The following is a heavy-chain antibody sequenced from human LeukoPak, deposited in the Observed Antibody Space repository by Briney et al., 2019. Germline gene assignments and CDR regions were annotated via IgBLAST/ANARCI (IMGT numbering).Heavy chain of an antibody. D-gene: IGHD3-16*01. V-gene: IGHV3-7*03. CDR1: GFTFSSYW. Sequence: GGSLRLSCAASGFTFSSYWMNWARQAPGKGLEWVASINHNGNVNYYVDSVKGRFTISRDNAKNSLYPQMSNLRAEDTAVYFCARGGGLYVWGQGATVTVSS. CDR3: ARGGGLYV. J-gene: IGHJ6*02. CDR2: INHNGNVN.